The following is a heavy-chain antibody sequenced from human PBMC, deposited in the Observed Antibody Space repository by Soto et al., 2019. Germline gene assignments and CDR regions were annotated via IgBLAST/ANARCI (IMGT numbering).Heavy chain of an antibody. CDR1: GFTFSSYG. CDR3: AKDLGYSYGLTYFDY. CDR2: ISYDGSNK. V-gene: IGHV3-30*18. D-gene: IGHD5-18*01. Sequence: GGSLRLSCAASGFTFSSYGMHWVRQAPGKGLEWVAVISYDGSNKYYADSVKGRFTISRDNSKNTLYLQMNSLRAEDTAVYYCAKDLGYSYGLTYFDYWGQGTLVTVSS. J-gene: IGHJ4*02.